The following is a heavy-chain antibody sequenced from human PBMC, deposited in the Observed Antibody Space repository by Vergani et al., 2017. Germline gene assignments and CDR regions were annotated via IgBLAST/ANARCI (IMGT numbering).Heavy chain of an antibody. Sequence: VQLVESGGGVVQPGRSLRLSCAASGFTFSSYGMHWVRQAPGKGLEWVSAISGSGGSTYYADSVKGRFTISRDNSKNTLYLQMNSLRAEDTAVYYCAKTLSRVVVPAAMVGDAFDIWGQGTMVTVSS. V-gene: IGHV3-23*04. CDR1: GFTFSSYG. J-gene: IGHJ3*02. D-gene: IGHD2-2*01. CDR3: AKTLSRVVVPAAMVGDAFDI. CDR2: ISGSGGST.